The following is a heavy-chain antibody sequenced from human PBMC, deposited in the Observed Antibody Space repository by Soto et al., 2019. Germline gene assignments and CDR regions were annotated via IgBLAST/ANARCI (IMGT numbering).Heavy chain of an antibody. CDR3: AREVSGSSYEQWSPRGFDP. V-gene: IGHV4-61*01. CDR1: GGSVSSGSYY. J-gene: IGHJ5*02. D-gene: IGHD6-19*01. CDR2: IYYSGST. Sequence: SETLSLTCTVSGGSVSSGSYYWSWIRQPPGKGLEWIGYIYYSGSTNYNTSLKSRVTISVDTSKNQFSLKLSSVTAADTAVYYCAREVSGSSYEQWSPRGFDPWGQGTLVTVSS.